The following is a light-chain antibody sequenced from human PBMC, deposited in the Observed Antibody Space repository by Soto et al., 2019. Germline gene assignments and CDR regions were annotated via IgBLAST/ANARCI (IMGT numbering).Light chain of an antibody. J-gene: IGLJ1*01. Sequence: QSVLTQPPSVSAAPGQKVTISCSGSSSDMGNYAVSWYQQLPGTAPKLLIYGNSNRPSGVPDRFSGSKSGTSASLAITGLQAEDEADYYCQSYDSSLSGFVFGTGTKLTVL. V-gene: IGLV1-40*01. CDR3: QSYDSSLSGFV. CDR2: GNS. CDR1: SSDMGNYA.